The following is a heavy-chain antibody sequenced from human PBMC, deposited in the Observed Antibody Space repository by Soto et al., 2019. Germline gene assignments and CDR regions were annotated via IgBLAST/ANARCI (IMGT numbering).Heavy chain of an antibody. D-gene: IGHD2-2*01. Sequence: SETLSLTCTVSGGSISSYYLSWIRQPPGKGLEWIGYIYYSGSTNYNPSLKSRVTISVDTSKNQISLKLSSVTAADTAVYYCARANCSSTSCYQLDVWGKGTTVTVSS. V-gene: IGHV4-59*01. CDR3: ARANCSSTSCYQLDV. CDR2: IYYSGST. CDR1: GGSISSYY. J-gene: IGHJ6*04.